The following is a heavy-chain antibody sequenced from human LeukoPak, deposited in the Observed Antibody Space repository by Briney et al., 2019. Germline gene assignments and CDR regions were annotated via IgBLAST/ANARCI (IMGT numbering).Heavy chain of an antibody. J-gene: IGHJ4*02. CDR1: GGSISSYY. Sequence: PSVTLSLTCTVSGGSISSYYWSWIRQPPGKGLEWIGYIYYSGSTNYNPSLKSRVTISVDTSKNQFSLKLSSVTAADTAVYYCASSSGYPYYFDYWGQGTLVTVSS. D-gene: IGHD3-22*01. CDR2: IYYSGST. V-gene: IGHV4-59*08. CDR3: ASSSGYPYYFDY.